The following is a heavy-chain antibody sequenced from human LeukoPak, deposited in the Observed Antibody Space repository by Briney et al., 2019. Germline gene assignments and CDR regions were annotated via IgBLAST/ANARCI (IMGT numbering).Heavy chain of an antibody. D-gene: IGHD3-22*01. V-gene: IGHV4-59*08. CDR3: ARSRPYYYDSSGYPNPFDY. CDR1: GGSISSYY. CDR2: IYYSGST. Sequence: PSETLSLTCTVSGGSISSYYWSWIRQPPGKGLEWIGYIYYSGSTNYNPSLKSRVTISVDTSKNQFSLKLSSVTAADTAVYYCARSRPYYYDSSGYPNPFDYWGQGTLVTVSS. J-gene: IGHJ4*02.